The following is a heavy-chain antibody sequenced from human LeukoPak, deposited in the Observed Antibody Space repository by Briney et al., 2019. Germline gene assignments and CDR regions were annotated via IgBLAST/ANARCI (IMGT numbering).Heavy chain of an antibody. CDR2: IKEDGSEK. J-gene: IGHJ4*02. Sequence: PGGSLRLSCAASGFTFSRSWMTWVRQAPGKGLEWVAHIKEDGSEKNYVDSVKGRFTNSRDNAKNSLYLQMNSLRVEDTAVYYCARDREYNTFDYWGQGTLVSVSS. D-gene: IGHD1-1*01. V-gene: IGHV3-7*01. CDR1: GFTFSRSW. CDR3: ARDREYNTFDY.